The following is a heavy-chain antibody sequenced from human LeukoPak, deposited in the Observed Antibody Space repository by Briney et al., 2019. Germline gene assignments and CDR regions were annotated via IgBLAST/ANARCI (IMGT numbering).Heavy chain of an antibody. Sequence: SETLSLTCAVYGGSFSGYYWSWIRQPPGKGLEWIGEINHSGSTNYNPSLKSRVTISVDTSKNQFPLKLSSVTAADTAVYYCARGRNYYVLDYWGQGTLVTVSS. J-gene: IGHJ4*02. V-gene: IGHV4-34*01. CDR2: INHSGST. CDR3: ARGRNYYVLDY. D-gene: IGHD3-10*02. CDR1: GGSFSGYY.